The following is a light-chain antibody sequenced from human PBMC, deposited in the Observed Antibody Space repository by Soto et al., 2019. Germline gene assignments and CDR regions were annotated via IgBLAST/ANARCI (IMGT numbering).Light chain of an antibody. Sequence: EIQMTQSPSSLSASAVDRVTLTCRASQSISSYLNWYQQKPGKAPKLLIYDVSSLESGVPSRFSGSGSETEFTLTISSLLPDDFATYYCQQYNRYWKFGQGTKVDIK. CDR1: QSISSY. V-gene: IGKV1-5*01. J-gene: IGKJ1*01. CDR2: DVS. CDR3: QQYNRYWK.